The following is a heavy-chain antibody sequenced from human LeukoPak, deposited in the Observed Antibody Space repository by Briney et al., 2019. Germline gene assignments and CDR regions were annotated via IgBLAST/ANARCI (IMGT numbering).Heavy chain of an antibody. D-gene: IGHD5-12*01. CDR2: IRSKTDGGTT. Sequence: GGSLRLSCATSGFTFLNAWMSWVRQAPGKGPEWVGRIRSKTDGGTTDYAAPVKGRFTISRDDSKNTLYLQMNSLKTEDTAVYYCTTTNVVATISPDYWGQGTLVTVSS. CDR1: GFTFLNAW. V-gene: IGHV3-15*01. J-gene: IGHJ4*02. CDR3: TTTNVVATISPDY.